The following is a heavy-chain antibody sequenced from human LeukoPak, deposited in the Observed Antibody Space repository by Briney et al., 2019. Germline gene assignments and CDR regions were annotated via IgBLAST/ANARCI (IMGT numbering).Heavy chain of an antibody. D-gene: IGHD3-22*01. CDR2: IYYSGST. J-gene: IGHJ3*02. V-gene: IGHV4-59*01. Sequence: PSETLSLTCTVSGGSISSYYWSWIRQPPGKGLEWIGYIYYSGSTNYNPSLKSRVTISVDTSKNQFSLKLSSVTAADTALYYCARAVSSGPGNAFDIWGQGTMVTVSS. CDR3: ARAVSSGPGNAFDI. CDR1: GGSISSYY.